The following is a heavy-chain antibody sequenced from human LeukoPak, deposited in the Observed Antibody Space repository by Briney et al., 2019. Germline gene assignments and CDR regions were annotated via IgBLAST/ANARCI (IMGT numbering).Heavy chain of an antibody. CDR2: IYYSGST. CDR1: GGSISGYY. CDR3: ARGEEGFDY. V-gene: IGHV4-59*01. Sequence: SETLSLTCTVSGGSISGYYWSWIRQPPGKGLEWIGYIYYSGSTNYNPSLKSRVTISVDTSKNQFSLKLSSVTAADTAVYYCARGEEGFDYWGQGTLVTVSS. J-gene: IGHJ4*02.